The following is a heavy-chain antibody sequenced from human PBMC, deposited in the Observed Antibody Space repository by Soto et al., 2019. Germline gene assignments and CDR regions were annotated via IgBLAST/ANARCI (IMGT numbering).Heavy chain of an antibody. CDR2: IIPIFGTA. J-gene: IGHJ4*02. CDR3: GGGGSSGWYSSVKFDY. D-gene: IGHD6-19*01. CDR1: GGTFSSYA. Sequence: QVPLVQSGAEVKKPGSSVKVSCKASGGTFSSYAISWVRQAPGQGLEWMGGIIPIFGTANYAQKFQGRVTITADESTRTAYMELSSLGSEDTAGYYCGGGGSSGWYSSVKFDYWGQGTLVTVSS. V-gene: IGHV1-69*01.